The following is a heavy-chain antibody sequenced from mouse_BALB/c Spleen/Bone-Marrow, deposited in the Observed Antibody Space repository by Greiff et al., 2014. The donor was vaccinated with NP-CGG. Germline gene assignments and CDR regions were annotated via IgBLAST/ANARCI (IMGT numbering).Heavy chain of an antibody. CDR3: ARFGRYYFDY. J-gene: IGHJ2*01. V-gene: IGHV1-54*01. CDR2: INPGSGGA. Sequence: VQLQQSGAELVRPGTAVNVSCKASGYAFTNYLIEWVKQRPGQGLEWIGVINPGSGGANYNEKFKGKATLTADKSSSTAYMQLSSLTSDDYAVYFCARFGRYYFDYWGQGTTLTVSS. CDR1: GYAFTNYL.